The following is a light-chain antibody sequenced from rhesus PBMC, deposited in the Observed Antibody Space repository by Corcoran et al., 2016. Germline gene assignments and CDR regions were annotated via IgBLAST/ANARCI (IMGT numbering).Light chain of an antibody. J-gene: IGKJ4*01. CDR1: QSVSSS. Sequence: EIVLTQSPATLSLSPGERATLSCRASQSVSSSLAWYQQKPEQAPRPLIYGASSRATGIPDRFSGSGSGTDFTLTISSLEPEDFAVYYCQQYSNWPLTFGGGTKVEIK. CDR3: QQYSNWPLT. CDR2: GAS. V-gene: IGKV3-42*03.